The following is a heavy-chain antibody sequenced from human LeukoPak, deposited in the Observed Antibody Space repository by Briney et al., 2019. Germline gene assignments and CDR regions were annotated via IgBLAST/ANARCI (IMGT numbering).Heavy chain of an antibody. CDR2: ISNGGSQE. CDR1: GFTFSTYS. J-gene: IGHJ6*02. Sequence: GGSLRLSCAASGFTFSTYSMHWVRQAPGKGLECMMAISNGGSQEYYADSVKGRFTISRDNSKNTLYLQMNSLRPEDTAVFYCVRELYNYGMDVWGQGTTVTV. V-gene: IGHV3-30-3*01. CDR3: VRELYNYGMDV.